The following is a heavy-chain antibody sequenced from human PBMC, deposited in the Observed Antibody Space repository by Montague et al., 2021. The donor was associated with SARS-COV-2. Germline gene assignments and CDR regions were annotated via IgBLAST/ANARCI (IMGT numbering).Heavy chain of an antibody. CDR1: GCSISSTSYY. J-gene: IGHJ3*02. CDR2: IYYSGNT. D-gene: IGHD1-26*01. V-gene: IGHV4-39*07. CDR3: AREGAVVGARRTFDI. Sequence: SETLSLTCTIFGCSISSTSYYWGRLHQTPGKGPEWVGGIYYSGNTYYNPSLKSRVTISVDPSKNQFSLKLTSVTAADTAVYFCAREGAVVGARRTFDIWGQGTMVTVSS.